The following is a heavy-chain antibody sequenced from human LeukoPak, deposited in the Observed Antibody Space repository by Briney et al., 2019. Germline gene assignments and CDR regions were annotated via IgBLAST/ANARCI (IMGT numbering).Heavy chain of an antibody. CDR1: GMSLSDSA. CDR3: IRHVEFQRPY. J-gene: IGHJ4*02. V-gene: IGHV3-73*01. CDR2: IRSRTKGYAT. Sequence: GGSLTLSCAASGMSLSDSAMNWVRQAPGKGLEWLAHIRSRTKGYATAFAASVTGRFVISRDDVKNMAFLQMTSLETEDTAVYYCIRHVEFQRPYWAQGVQVTVSS. D-gene: IGHD3-10*01.